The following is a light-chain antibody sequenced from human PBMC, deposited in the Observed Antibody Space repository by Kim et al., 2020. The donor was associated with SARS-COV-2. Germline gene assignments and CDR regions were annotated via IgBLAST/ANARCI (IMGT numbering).Light chain of an antibody. V-gene: IGKV3-20*01. CDR2: GAS. CDR3: QQYGSSPGT. J-gene: IGKJ1*01. CDR1: QSVSSSY. Sequence: YPREAPTLSCRASQSVSSSYLAWYQQKPGQAPRLLIDGASSRATGIPDRFSGSGSGTDFTLTISRLEPEDFAVYYCQQYGSSPGTFGQGTKVDIK.